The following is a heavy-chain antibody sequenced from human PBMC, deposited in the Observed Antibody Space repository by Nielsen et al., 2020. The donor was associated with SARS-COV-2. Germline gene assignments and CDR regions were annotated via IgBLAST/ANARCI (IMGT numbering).Heavy chain of an antibody. Sequence: GGSLRLSCAASGFTFDDYAMHWVRQAPGKGLEWVSGISWNSGSIGYADSVKGRFTISRDNAKNSLYLQMNSLRAEDTALYYCSCSGGIDQYYGMDIWGQGTTVTVSS. CDR3: SCSGGIDQYYGMDI. CDR1: GFTFDDYA. D-gene: IGHD3-10*02. CDR2: ISWNSGSI. V-gene: IGHV3-9*01. J-gene: IGHJ6*02.